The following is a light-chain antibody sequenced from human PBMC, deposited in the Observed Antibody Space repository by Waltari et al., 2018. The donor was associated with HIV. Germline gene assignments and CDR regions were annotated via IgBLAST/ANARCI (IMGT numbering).Light chain of an antibody. CDR1: QSISSY. J-gene: IGKJ1*01. CDR2: AAS. Sequence: DLQPTQSPSSLSASLGDRVTITCRATQSISSYLNWYQQKQGKAPKFLIYAASSLQSGVPSRFSGSGAESDFTLTIGSLQPEDCATNYRQQRWAFGQGTKVDI. V-gene: IGKV1-39*01. CDR3: QQRWA.